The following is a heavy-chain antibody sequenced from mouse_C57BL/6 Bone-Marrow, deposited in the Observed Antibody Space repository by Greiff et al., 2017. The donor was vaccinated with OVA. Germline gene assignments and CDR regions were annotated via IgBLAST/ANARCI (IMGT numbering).Heavy chain of an antibody. J-gene: IGHJ1*03. CDR1: GFTFSDYY. CDR3: ARSLYYYGSSYWYFDV. Sequence: EVKVEESEGGLVQPGSSMKLSCTASGFTFSDYYMAWVRQVPEKGLEWVANINYDGSSTYYLDSLKSRFIISRDNAKNILYLQMSSLKSEDTATYYCARSLYYYGSSYWYFDVWGTGTTVTVSS. V-gene: IGHV5-16*01. D-gene: IGHD1-1*01. CDR2: INYDGSST.